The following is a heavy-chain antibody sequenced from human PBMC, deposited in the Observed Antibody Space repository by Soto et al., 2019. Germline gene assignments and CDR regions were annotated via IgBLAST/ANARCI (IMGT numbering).Heavy chain of an antibody. CDR1: GFTFSSYG. Sequence: GGSLRLSCAASGFTFSSYGMHWVRQAPGKGLEWVAVIWYDGSNKYYADSVKGRFTISRDNSKNTLYLQMNSLRAEDTAVYYCARGILPIAAAGNAPIFDYWGQGTLVTVSS. J-gene: IGHJ4*02. CDR2: IWYDGSNK. CDR3: ARGILPIAAAGNAPIFDY. V-gene: IGHV3-33*01. D-gene: IGHD6-13*01.